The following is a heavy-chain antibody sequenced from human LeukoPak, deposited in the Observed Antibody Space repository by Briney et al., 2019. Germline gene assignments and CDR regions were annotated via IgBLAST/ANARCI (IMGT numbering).Heavy chain of an antibody. D-gene: IGHD7-27*01. CDR3: ARHDLDWGGLTKLDY. V-gene: IGHV4-59*08. CDR1: GGSIRSYY. Sequence: SETLSLTCTVSGGSIRSYYWSWIRQPPGKGLEWIGEINHSGSTNYNPSLKSRVTISVDTSKNQFSLKLSSVTAADTAVYYCARHDLDWGGLTKLDYWGQGTLVTVSS. CDR2: INHSGST. J-gene: IGHJ4*02.